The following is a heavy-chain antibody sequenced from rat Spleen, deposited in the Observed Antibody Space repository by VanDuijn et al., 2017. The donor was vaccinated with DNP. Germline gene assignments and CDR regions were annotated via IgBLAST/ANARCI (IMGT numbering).Heavy chain of an antibody. CDR3: ARRSAPFDY. CDR1: GFSLTSYG. D-gene: IGHD3-1*01. J-gene: IGHJ2*01. V-gene: IGHV2-16*01. CDR2: MWSGGTT. Sequence: QVQLKESGPGLVQPSQTLSLTCTVSGFSLTSYGVSWVRQPPGKGLEWMGVMWSGGTTAYTSALKSRLSIRRDTFKSQVFLKMNSLQTGDTAMYFCARRSAPFDYWGQGVMVTVSS.